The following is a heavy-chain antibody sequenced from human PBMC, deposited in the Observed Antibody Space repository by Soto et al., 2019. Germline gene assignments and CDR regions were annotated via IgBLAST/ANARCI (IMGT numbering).Heavy chain of an antibody. CDR1: GYTFTNYR. CDR3: ARHRTTSRWAGKDV. CDR2: IYPADSET. D-gene: IGHD6-13*01. V-gene: IGHV5-51*01. Sequence: PGESLKISCKASGYTFTNYRIGWVRQMPGKGLEWMGLIYPADSETTYSPSFQGQVSMSADRSIGSAFLQWSSLKASDTAIYYCARHRTTSRWAGKDVWGQGTTVTVSS. J-gene: IGHJ6*02.